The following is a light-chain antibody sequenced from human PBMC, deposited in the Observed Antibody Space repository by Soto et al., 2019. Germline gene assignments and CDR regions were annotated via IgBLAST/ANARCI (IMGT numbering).Light chain of an antibody. J-gene: IGKJ1*01. CDR1: QSVSSN. CDR2: AAS. Sequence: EIVMTQSPATLSVSPGERATLSCRASQSVSSNLVWYQQKPGQTPRLLIYAASTRATGVPATFSGSGSGTEFTLTISSLQSEDFAVYYCHRYSDWPWTFGQGTKVEIK. CDR3: HRYSDWPWT. V-gene: IGKV3-15*01.